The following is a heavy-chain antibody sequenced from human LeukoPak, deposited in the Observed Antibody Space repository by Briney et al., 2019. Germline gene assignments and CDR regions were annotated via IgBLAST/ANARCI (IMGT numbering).Heavy chain of an antibody. Sequence: GGSLRLSCAASGFTFINAWMSWVRRAPGKGLEWVGRIKSKIDGGTTDYAAPVKGRFTISRDDSKNTLYLQMNSLKTEDTAVYYRTTVANYYDSSARDYWGQGTLVTVSS. CDR3: TTVANYYDSSARDY. D-gene: IGHD3-22*01. J-gene: IGHJ4*02. CDR1: GFTFINAW. CDR2: IKSKIDGGTT. V-gene: IGHV3-15*01.